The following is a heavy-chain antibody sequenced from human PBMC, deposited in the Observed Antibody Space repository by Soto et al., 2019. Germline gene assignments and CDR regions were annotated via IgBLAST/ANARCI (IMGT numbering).Heavy chain of an antibody. Sequence: GGSLSLSCVASGFTFSSYAMSWVRQVPGKGLEWVSTISDAAGSAYYVDSVKGRFTISRDNSKKTLYLQMNSLRAEDSAVYYCARPYGGKIGDAPDLWGPGTMGTVSS. CDR2: ISDAAGSA. D-gene: IGHD4-17*01. V-gene: IGHV3-23*01. CDR1: GFTFSSYA. CDR3: ARPYGGKIGDAPDL. J-gene: IGHJ3*01.